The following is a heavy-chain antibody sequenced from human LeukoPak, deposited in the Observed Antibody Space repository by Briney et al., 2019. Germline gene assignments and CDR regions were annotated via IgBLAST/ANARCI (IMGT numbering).Heavy chain of an antibody. CDR2: ISYDGSNK. D-gene: IGHD2-15*01. V-gene: IGHV3-30*18. CDR3: AKDPRKYCSGGSCYSGYMDV. J-gene: IGHJ6*03. CDR1: GFTFSSYG. Sequence: KTGGSLRLSCAASGFTFSSYGMHWVRQAPGKGLEWVAVISYDGSNKYYADSVKGRFTISRDNSKNTLYLQMNSLRAEDTAVYYCAKDPRKYCSGGSCYSGYMDVWGKGTTVTISS.